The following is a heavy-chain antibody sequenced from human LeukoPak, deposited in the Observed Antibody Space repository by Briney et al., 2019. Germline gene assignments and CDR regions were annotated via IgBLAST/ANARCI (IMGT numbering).Heavy chain of an antibody. J-gene: IGHJ4*02. Sequence: GASVKVSCMASGYTFTGYYMHWVRQAPGQGLEWMGWINPNSGGTNYAQKFQGTVTITRDTSISTAYMELSRLRSDDTAVYYCARVRHSSGWYGGAGYWGQGTLVTVSS. CDR2: INPNSGGT. D-gene: IGHD6-19*01. V-gene: IGHV1-2*02. CDR3: ARVRHSSGWYGGAGY. CDR1: GYTFTGYY.